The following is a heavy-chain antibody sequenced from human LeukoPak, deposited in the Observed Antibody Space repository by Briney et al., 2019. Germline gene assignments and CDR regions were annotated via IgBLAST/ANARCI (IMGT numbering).Heavy chain of an antibody. CDR1: GFTFSSYE. J-gene: IGHJ4*02. CDR3: ARVNYDFWSGYLGVLGY. Sequence: GSLRLSCAASGFTFSSYEMNWVRQAPGKGLGWVSYISSSGSTIYYADSVKGRFTISRDNAKNSLYLQMNSLRAEDTAVYYCARVNYDFWSGYLGVLGYWGQGTLVTVSS. V-gene: IGHV3-48*03. D-gene: IGHD3-3*01. CDR2: ISSSGSTI.